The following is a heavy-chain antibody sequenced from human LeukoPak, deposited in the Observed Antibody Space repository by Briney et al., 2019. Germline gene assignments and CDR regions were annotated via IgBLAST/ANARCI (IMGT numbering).Heavy chain of an antibody. D-gene: IGHD3-3*01. CDR2: ISAYNGNT. CDR3: ARGSGRITIFGVVIDAFDI. Sequence: ASVKVSCKASGYTFTSYGISWVRQAPGQGLEWMGWISAYNGNTNYAQKFQGRVTMTRDTSVSTAYMELSRLRSDDTAVYYCARGSGRITIFGVVIDAFDIWGQGTMVTVSS. CDR1: GYTFTSYG. J-gene: IGHJ3*02. V-gene: IGHV1-18*01.